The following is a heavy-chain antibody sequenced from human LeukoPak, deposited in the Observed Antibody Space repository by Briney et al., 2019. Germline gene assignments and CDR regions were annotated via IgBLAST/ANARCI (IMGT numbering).Heavy chain of an antibody. CDR2: SSSSGTTI. V-gene: IGHV3-11*01. CDR1: GFTLSDYY. D-gene: IGHD3/OR15-3a*01. J-gene: IGHJ4*02. Sequence: GGSLRLSCAASGFTLSDYYMNWIRQAPGKGLEWVSYSSSSGTTIYYADSMQGRLAISRDNAKNSLYLQMNSLRAEDTAVYYCARRRDFIDYWGQGTLVTVSS. CDR3: ARRRDFIDY.